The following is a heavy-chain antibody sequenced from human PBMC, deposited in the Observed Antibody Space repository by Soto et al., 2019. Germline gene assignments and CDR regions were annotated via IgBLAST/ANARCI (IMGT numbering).Heavy chain of an antibody. V-gene: IGHV1-69*13. CDR3: ASSFVLLEWLLPFDS. CDR1: GGTFSSYG. J-gene: IGHJ4*02. Sequence: ASVKVSCKASGGTFSSYGINWVRQAPGQGLEWMGVIIPMFATANYAQKFQGRVTITADESTTTAYMELSSLRSEDTAIYYCASSFVLLEWLLPFDSWYQGTLVTRSS. CDR2: IIPMFATA. D-gene: IGHD3-3*01.